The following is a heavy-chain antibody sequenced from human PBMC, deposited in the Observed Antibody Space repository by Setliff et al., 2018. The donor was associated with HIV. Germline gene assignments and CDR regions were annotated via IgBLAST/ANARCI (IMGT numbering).Heavy chain of an antibody. CDR2: IRSATDNYAT. CDR3: MRYAPQGN. V-gene: IGHV3-73*01. D-gene: IGHD2-8*01. J-gene: IGHJ4*02. Sequence: GESLKISCTASGFTISGSTMHWVRQASGKGLEWLGRIRSATDNYATAYAASVRGRFTISRDDSKNMAYLHINSLQTDDTATYYCMRYAPQGNWGQGTLVT. CDR1: GFTISGST.